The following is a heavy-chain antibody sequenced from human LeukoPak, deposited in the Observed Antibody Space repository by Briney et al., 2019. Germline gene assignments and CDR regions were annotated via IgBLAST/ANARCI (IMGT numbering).Heavy chain of an antibody. CDR3: ASRCGSDTPNVY. V-gene: IGHV4-34*01. J-gene: IGHJ4*02. CDR1: GGSFSGYY. Sequence: PSETLSHTCAVYGGSFSGYYWSWIRQPPGKGLEWIGEINHSGSTNYNPSLKSRVTISVDTSKNQFSLKLSSVTAADTAVYYCASRCGSDTPNVYWGEGTLVTVSS. D-gene: IGHD1-26*01. CDR2: INHSGST.